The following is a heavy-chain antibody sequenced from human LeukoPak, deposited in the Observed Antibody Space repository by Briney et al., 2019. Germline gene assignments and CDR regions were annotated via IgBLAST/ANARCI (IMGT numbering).Heavy chain of an antibody. D-gene: IGHD5-24*01. CDR2: IYYTGST. CDR3: ARPVEMSAYFQH. Sequence: SETLSLTCTVSGASIRSSGYFWAWIRQPPGKGLEWIGSIYYTGSTHNNPSLKSRVTLSVDPSKNQFSLRLSSVTAADTAVYFCARPVEMSAYFQHWGQGTLVSVSS. J-gene: IGHJ1*01. CDR1: GASIRSSGYF. V-gene: IGHV4-39*01.